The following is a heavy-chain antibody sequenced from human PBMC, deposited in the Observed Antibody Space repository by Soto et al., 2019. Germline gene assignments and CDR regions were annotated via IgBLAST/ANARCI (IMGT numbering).Heavy chain of an antibody. J-gene: IGHJ5*02. Sequence: SETLSLTCTVSGCSISSSSYYWGWIRQPPGKGLEWIGSIYYSGSTYYNPSLKSRVTISVDTSKNQFSLKLSSVTAADTAVYYCARHVERQQLAFILWFDPWGQGTLVTVSS. V-gene: IGHV4-39*01. CDR2: IYYSGST. CDR1: GCSISSSSYY. CDR3: ARHVERQQLAFILWFDP. D-gene: IGHD6-13*01.